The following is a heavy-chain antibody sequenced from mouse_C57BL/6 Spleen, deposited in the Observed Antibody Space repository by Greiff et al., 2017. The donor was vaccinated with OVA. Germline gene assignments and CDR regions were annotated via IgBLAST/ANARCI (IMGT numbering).Heavy chain of an antibody. J-gene: IGHJ1*03. CDR1: GYAFSSSW. D-gene: IGHD4-1*01. V-gene: IGHV1-82*01. CDR2: IYPGDGDT. CDR3: ASRNWDGYFDV. Sequence: VQLQQSGPELVKPGASVKISCKASGYAFSSSWMNWVKQRPGKGLEWIGRIYPGDGDTNYNGKFKGKATLTADKSSSTAYMQLSSLTSEDSAVYFCASRNWDGYFDVWGTGTTVTVSS.